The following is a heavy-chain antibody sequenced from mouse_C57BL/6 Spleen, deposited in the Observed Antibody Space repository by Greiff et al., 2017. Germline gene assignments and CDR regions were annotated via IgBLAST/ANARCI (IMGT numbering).Heavy chain of an antibody. J-gene: IGHJ3*01. CDR1: GFTFSSYA. Sequence: EVQLVESGGGLVKPGGSLKLSCAASGFTFSSYAMSWVRQTPEKRLEWVATISDGGSYTYYPDNVKGRFTISRDNAKNNLYLQMSHLKSEDTAMYYCARDSQTPFAYWGQGTLVTVSA. D-gene: IGHD6-1*01. V-gene: IGHV5-4*01. CDR2: ISDGGSYT. CDR3: ARDSQTPFAY.